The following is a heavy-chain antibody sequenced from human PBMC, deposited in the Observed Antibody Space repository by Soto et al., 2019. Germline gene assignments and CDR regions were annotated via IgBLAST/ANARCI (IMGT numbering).Heavy chain of an antibody. CDR3: AGGSSSVDWFDP. CDR2: ISGSGGST. J-gene: IGHJ5*02. V-gene: IGHV3-23*01. CDR1: GFTFSSYA. Sequence: GGSLRLSCAASGFTFSSYAMSWVRQAPGKGLEWVSAISGSGGSTYCADSVKGRFTISRDNSKNTLYLQMNSLRAEDTAVYYCAGGSSSVDWFDPWGQGTLVTVSS. D-gene: IGHD6-13*01.